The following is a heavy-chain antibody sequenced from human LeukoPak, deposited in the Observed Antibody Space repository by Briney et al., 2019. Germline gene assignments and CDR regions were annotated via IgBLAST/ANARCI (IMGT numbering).Heavy chain of an antibody. CDR1: GFTFSSYS. CDR2: ISSSSSYV. J-gene: IGHJ3*02. V-gene: IGHV3-21*01. Sequence: PGGSLRLSCAASGFTFSSYSMNWVRQAPGKGLEWVSSISSSSSYVCYADSVKGRFTISRDNAKNSLYLQMNSLRAEDTAVYYCASPMIVVAPGAFDIWGQGTMVTVSS. CDR3: ASPMIVVAPGAFDI. D-gene: IGHD3-22*01.